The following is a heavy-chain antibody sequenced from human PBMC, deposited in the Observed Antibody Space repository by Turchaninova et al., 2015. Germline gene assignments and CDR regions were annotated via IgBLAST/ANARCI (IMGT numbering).Heavy chain of an antibody. CDR2: INHSGST. J-gene: IGHJ4*02. V-gene: IGHV4-34*01. CDR1: GGSFSGYY. CDR3: ARGIPIFDY. Sequence: QVQLQQWGAGLLKPSEPRSLTCAVYGGSFSGYYWSWIRQPPGKGLEWIGEINHSGSTNYNPSLKSRVTISVDTSKNQFSLKLSSVTAADTAVYYCARGIPIFDYWGQGTLVTVSS.